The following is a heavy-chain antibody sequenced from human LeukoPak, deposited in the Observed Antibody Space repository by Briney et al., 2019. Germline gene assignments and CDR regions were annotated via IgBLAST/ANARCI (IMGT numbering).Heavy chain of an antibody. CDR1: GYSFTSYW. CDR2: IYPGDSDT. CDR3: ARLSRDIVVVVAATDAFDI. V-gene: IGHV5-51*01. Sequence: GESLKISCKGSGYSFTSYWIGWVRQVPGKGLEWMGIIYPGDSDTRYSPSFQGQVTISADKSISTAYLQWSSLKASDTAMYYCARLSRDIVVVVAATDAFDIWGQGTMVTVSS. J-gene: IGHJ3*02. D-gene: IGHD2-15*01.